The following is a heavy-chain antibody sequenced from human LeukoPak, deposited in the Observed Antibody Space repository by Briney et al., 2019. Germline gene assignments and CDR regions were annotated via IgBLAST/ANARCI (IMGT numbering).Heavy chain of an antibody. D-gene: IGHD3-3*01. CDR2: VKQDGSEK. V-gene: IGHV3-7*01. CDR1: GFTFSSYW. CDR3: AREEIDDCWSGPFDY. Sequence: GGSLRLSCAASGFTFSSYWMSWVRQAPGKGLEWVANVKQDGSEKYYVDSVKGRFTISRDNAKNSLYLQMNSLRAEDTAVYYCAREEIDDCWSGPFDYWGQGTLVTVSS. J-gene: IGHJ4*02.